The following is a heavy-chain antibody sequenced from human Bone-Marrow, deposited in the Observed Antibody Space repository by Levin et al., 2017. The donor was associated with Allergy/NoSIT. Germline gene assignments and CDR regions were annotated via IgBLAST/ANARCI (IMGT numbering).Heavy chain of an antibody. D-gene: IGHD2-8*01. CDR2: ITASSTYS. J-gene: IGHJ4*02. Sequence: GGSLRLSCVASGFPFSVYSMNWVRQAPGKGLEWVSSITASSTYSYYADSVKGRFTISRDNAKHSLFLQMSILRVEDTALYYCASDLAYVGDWGQGTLVTVSS. V-gene: IGHV3-21*01. CDR3: ASDLAYVGD. CDR1: GFPFSVYS.